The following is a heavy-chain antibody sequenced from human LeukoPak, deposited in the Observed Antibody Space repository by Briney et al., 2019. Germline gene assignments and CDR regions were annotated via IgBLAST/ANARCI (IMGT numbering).Heavy chain of an antibody. CDR1: GITLSNYG. D-gene: IGHD3-22*01. Sequence: GGSLRLSRAVSGITLSNYGMSWVRQAPGKGLEWVAGIGGSGGGTNYADSVKGRFTISRDNPKNTLYLQMNSLRADDTAVYFCAKRGVVIRVILVGFHKEAYYFDSWGQGALVTVSS. V-gene: IGHV3-23*01. CDR2: IGGSGGGT. J-gene: IGHJ4*02. CDR3: AKRGVVIRVILVGFHKEAYYFDS.